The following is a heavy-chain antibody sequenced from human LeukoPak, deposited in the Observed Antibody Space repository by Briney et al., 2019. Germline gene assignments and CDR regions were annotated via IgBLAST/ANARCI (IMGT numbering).Heavy chain of an antibody. V-gene: IGHV3-48*04. J-gene: IGHJ3*02. Sequence: QTGGSLRLSCAASGFTFSSYSMNWVRQAPGKGLEWVSYISSSSTIYYADSVKGRFTISRDNAKNSLYLQMNSLRAEDTAVYYCARIGELGYCSGGSCYSDAFDIWGQGTMVTVSS. CDR2: ISSSSTI. CDR1: GFTFSSYS. D-gene: IGHD2-15*01. CDR3: ARIGELGYCSGGSCYSDAFDI.